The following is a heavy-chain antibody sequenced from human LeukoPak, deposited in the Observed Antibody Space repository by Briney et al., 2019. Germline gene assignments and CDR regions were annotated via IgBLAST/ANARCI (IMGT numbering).Heavy chain of an antibody. CDR1: GYTFTSYA. D-gene: IGHD3-10*01. CDR2: INPRGGST. V-gene: IGHV1-46*01. J-gene: IGHJ4*02. Sequence: ASVKVSCKASGYTFTSYAMNWVRQAPGQGLEWMGIINPRGGSTSYAQKFQGRVTMTRDMSTSTVYMDLSSLRSEDTAVYYCATPLYTLGSGSYFFDYWGQGTLVTVSS. CDR3: ATPLYTLGSGSYFFDY.